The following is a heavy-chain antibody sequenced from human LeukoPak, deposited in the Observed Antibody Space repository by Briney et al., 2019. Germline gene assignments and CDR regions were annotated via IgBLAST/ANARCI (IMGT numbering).Heavy chain of an antibody. J-gene: IGHJ4*02. CDR2: ISSSSSYI. Sequence: PGGSLRLSCAASGFTFSSYSMNWVRQAPGKGLEWVSSISSSSSYIYYADSVKGRFTISRDNAKNSLYLQMNSLRAEDTAVYYCARTLTGYSSSWYYFDYWGQGTLVTVSS. V-gene: IGHV3-21*01. CDR3: ARTLTGYSSSWYYFDY. CDR1: GFTFSSYS. D-gene: IGHD6-13*01.